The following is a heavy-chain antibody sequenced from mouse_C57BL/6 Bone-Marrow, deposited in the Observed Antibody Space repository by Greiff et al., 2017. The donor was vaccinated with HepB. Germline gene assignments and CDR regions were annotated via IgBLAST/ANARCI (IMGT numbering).Heavy chain of an antibody. CDR1: GFTFSSYA. CDR3: ARVKIYFDY. V-gene: IGHV5-4*03. J-gene: IGHJ2*01. Sequence: EVKLVESGGGLVKPGGSLKLSCAASGFTFSSYAMSWVRQTPEKRLEWVATISDGGSYTYYPDNVKGRFTISRDNAKNNLYLQMSHLKSDDTAMYYCARVKIYFDYWGQGTTLTVSS. CDR2: ISDGGSYT.